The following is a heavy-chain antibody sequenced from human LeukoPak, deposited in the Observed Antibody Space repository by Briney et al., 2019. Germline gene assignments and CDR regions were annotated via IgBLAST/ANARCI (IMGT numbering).Heavy chain of an antibody. D-gene: IGHD5-18*01. J-gene: IGHJ4*02. V-gene: IGHV3-48*01. Sequence: GGSLRLSCAASGFTLTCYSMNWVRQAPGKGLEWVSYISSLGRTIYYADSVKGRFTISRDSAKNLLSLHMSSLRAEDTAVYFCARGGYTYGLDYWGQGTMVTVSS. CDR1: GFTLTCYS. CDR3: ARGGYTYGLDY. CDR2: ISSLGRTI.